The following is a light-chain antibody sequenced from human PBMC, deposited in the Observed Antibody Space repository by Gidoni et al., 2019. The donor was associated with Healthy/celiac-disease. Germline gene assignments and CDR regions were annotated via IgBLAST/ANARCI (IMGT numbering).Light chain of an antibody. CDR3: AAWDDSLSAA. CDR2: RNN. Sequence: QSVLTQPPSASGPPGQRVTISCSGSSSNIGSNYVYWYQQLPGTAPKLLIYRNNQRPSGVPDRFSGSKSGTSASLAISGLRSEDEADYYCAAWDDSLSAAFGGGTKLTVL. CDR1: SSNIGSNY. V-gene: IGLV1-47*01. J-gene: IGLJ3*02.